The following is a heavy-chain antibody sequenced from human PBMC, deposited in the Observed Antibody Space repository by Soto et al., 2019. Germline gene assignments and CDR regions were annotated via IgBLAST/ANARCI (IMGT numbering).Heavy chain of an antibody. CDR2: INAGNGNT. V-gene: IGHV1-3*01. D-gene: IGHD4-4*01. J-gene: IGHJ4*02. Sequence: QVQVVQSGAEVKKPGASVKVSCKASEYTFTSYVIHWVRQAPGQSLEWMGWINAGNGNTKYSQKFQGRVTITRDTSARTAYMELSSLRSEDTAVYYCARELQGLYYFDYWGQGTLVTVSS. CDR1: EYTFTSYV. CDR3: ARELQGLYYFDY.